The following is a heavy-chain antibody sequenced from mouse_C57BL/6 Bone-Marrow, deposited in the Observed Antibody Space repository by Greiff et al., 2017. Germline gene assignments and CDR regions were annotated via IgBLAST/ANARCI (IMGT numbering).Heavy chain of an antibody. D-gene: IGHD1-1*01. CDR3: ARLEFDGSSGDWYVDV. V-gene: IGHV1-85*01. CDR1: GYTFTSYD. J-gene: IGHJ1*03. CDR2: IFPRDGST. Sequence: QVQLQQSGPELVKPGASVKLSCKASGYTFTSYDINWVKQRPGQGLEWIGWIFPRDGSTKYNAKFKGKAKLTVDTTSSTAYMELHRLTSEDSAVYFCARLEFDGSSGDWYVDVWGTGTTVTVSS.